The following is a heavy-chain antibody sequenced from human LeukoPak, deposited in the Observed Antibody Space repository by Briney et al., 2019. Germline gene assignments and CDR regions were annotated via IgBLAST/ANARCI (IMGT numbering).Heavy chain of an antibody. CDR2: IYSDGST. J-gene: IGHJ4*02. CDR1: GFTVSSNY. CDR3: AGVKYYGSGSYYNLYYFDY. Sequence: PGGSLRLSCATSGFTVSSNYMSWVRQAPGKGLEWVSIIYSDGSTYYADSVKGRFTISRDNSKNTLYLQMNSLRAEDTAVFYCAGVKYYGSGSYYNLYYFDYWGQGTLVTVSS. D-gene: IGHD3-10*01. V-gene: IGHV3-66*01.